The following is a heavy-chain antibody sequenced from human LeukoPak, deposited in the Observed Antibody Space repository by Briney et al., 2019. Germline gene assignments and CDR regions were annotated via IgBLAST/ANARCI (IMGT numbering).Heavy chain of an antibody. D-gene: IGHD3-3*01. Sequence: GGSLRLSCAASGFTFSSHWMHWVRHAPGKGLEWVSVISGSGGRTYYADSVKGRFTISRDNSKNTLYLQMNSLRAEDTAVYYCAKEPDFWSEQNWFDPWGQGTLVTVSP. CDR1: GFTFSSHW. V-gene: IGHV3-23*01. CDR3: AKEPDFWSEQNWFDP. J-gene: IGHJ5*02. CDR2: ISGSGGRT.